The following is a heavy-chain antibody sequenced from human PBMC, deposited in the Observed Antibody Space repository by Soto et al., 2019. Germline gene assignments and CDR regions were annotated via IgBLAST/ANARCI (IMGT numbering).Heavy chain of an antibody. CDR2: INPNSGGT. CDR3: ARGLTLDVVVPPATHWFDP. D-gene: IGHD2-2*01. V-gene: IGHV1-2*04. CDR1: GYTFTGYY. J-gene: IGHJ5*02. Sequence: QVQLVQSGAEVKKPGASVKVSCKASGYTFTGYYMHWVRQAPGQGLEWMGWINPNSGGTNYAQKFQGWVTMTRDTSIRTAYMELSRLRSDATAVYYCARGLTLDVVVPPATHWFDPWGQGTLVTVSS.